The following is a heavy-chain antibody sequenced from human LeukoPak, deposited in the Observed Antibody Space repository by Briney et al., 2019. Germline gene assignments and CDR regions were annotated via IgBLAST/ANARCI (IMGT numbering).Heavy chain of an antibody. Sequence: ASVKVSCKASGYTFTRYGITWVRQAPGQGLEWMGWISAYNGDTKYAQKLQGRVTMTTDTSTSTAYLELRSLRSDDTAVYYCARDPSNSSGWYIFFDFWGQGTLVAVSS. CDR1: GYTFTRYG. J-gene: IGHJ4*02. D-gene: IGHD6-19*01. CDR2: ISAYNGDT. V-gene: IGHV1-18*01. CDR3: ARDPSNSSGWYIFFDF.